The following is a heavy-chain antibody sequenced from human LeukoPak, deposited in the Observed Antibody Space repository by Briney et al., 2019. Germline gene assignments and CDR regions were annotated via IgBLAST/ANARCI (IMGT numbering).Heavy chain of an antibody. CDR2: IYHSGST. Sequence: SETLSLTCAVSGGSISSSNWWSWVRQPPGKGLEWIGEIYHSGSTNYNPSLKSRVTISVDKSKNQFSLKLSSVTAADTAVYYCARDWASGWYYFDYWGQGTLVTVSS. D-gene: IGHD6-19*01. V-gene: IGHV4-4*02. CDR1: GGSISSSNW. CDR3: ARDWASGWYYFDY. J-gene: IGHJ4*02.